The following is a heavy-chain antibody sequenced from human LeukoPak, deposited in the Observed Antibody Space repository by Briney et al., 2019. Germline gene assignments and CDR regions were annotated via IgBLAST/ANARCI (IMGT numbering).Heavy chain of an antibody. Sequence: GGSLRLSCAASGFTFSSYAMSWVRQAPGKGLEWVSAISGSGGSTYYADSVKGRFTISRDNSKNTLYLQMNSLRAEDTAVYSCARARGGGFVDYWGQGTLVTVSS. CDR2: ISGSGGST. D-gene: IGHD3-16*01. J-gene: IGHJ4*02. CDR1: GFTFSSYA. CDR3: ARARGGGFVDY. V-gene: IGHV3-23*01.